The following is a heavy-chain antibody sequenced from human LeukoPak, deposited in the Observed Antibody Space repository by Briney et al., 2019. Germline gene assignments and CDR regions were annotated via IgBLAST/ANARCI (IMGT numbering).Heavy chain of an antibody. Sequence: SETLSLICSVPGGSLNSFSHYWAWIRQPPGKGLEWIASIFSSGSTYYNPSLQSRVTFSLDKSNNHFALKLTSLTAADTAVYYCARGLAHGGIANWFDRWGQGTLVTVSS. CDR1: GGSLNSFSHY. V-gene: IGHV4-39*06. CDR3: ARGLAHGGIANWFDR. CDR2: IFSSGST. J-gene: IGHJ5*02. D-gene: IGHD2-21*01.